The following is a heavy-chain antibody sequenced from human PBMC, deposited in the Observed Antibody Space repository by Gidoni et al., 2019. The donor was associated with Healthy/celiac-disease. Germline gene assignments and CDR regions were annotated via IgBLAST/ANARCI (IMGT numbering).Heavy chain of an antibody. CDR3: AKGRSIVVVVAGYFDY. D-gene: IGHD2-15*01. CDR2: ISGRGGST. CDR1: GFTFSSYA. J-gene: IGHJ4*02. Sequence: EVQLLESGGGLVQPGGSLRLSCAASGFTFSSYAMGWVRQAPGKGLEWVSAISGRGGSTYYADSVKSRFTISRDNSKNTLYLQMNSLRAEDTAVYYCAKGRSIVVVVAGYFDYWGQGTLVTVSS. V-gene: IGHV3-23*01.